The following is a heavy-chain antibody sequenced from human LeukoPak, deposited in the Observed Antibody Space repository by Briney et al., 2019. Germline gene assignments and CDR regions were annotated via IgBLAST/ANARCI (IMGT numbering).Heavy chain of an antibody. J-gene: IGHJ4*02. V-gene: IGHV3-48*03. CDR3: ASFSDY. CDR2: ISSGGSTT. CDR1: GFTISGYE. Sequence: GGSLRLSCTASGFTISGYEVNWVRQAPGKGLEWVSYISSGGSTTYYADSVKGRFTISRDNAKNSLYLQMTSLRAEDTAVYHCASFSDYWGRGILVTVSS.